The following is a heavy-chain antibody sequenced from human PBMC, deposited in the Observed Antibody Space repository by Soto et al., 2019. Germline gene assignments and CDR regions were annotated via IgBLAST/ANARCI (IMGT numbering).Heavy chain of an antibody. CDR2: ISSSSSTI. D-gene: IGHD2-2*01. CDR1: GFTFSSYS. CDR3: ARAKYCSSTSCWDWFDP. J-gene: IGHJ5*02. Sequence: ESGGGLVQPGGSLRLSCAASGFTFSSYSMNWVRQAPGKGLEWVSYISSSSSTIYYADSVKGRFTISRDNAKNSLYLQMNSLRDEDTAVYYCARAKYCSSTSCWDWFDPWGQGTLVTVSS. V-gene: IGHV3-48*02.